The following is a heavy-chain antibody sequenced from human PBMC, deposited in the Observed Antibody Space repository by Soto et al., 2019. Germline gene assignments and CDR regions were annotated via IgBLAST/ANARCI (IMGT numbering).Heavy chain of an antibody. Sequence: GGSLRLSCAASGFTFSDYYMSWIRQAPGKGLEWVSYISSSGSTIYYADSVKGRFTISRDNAKNSLYLQMNSLRAEDTAVYYCARNTYSGYDDAFDIWGQGTMVTVSS. CDR1: GFTFSDYY. D-gene: IGHD5-12*01. CDR3: ARNTYSGYDDAFDI. V-gene: IGHV3-11*01. CDR2: ISSSGSTI. J-gene: IGHJ3*02.